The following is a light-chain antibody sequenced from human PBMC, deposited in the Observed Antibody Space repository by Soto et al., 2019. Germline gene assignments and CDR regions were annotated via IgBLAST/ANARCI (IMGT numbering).Light chain of an antibody. Sequence: QSALTQPASVSGSPGQSITISCTGSSSDVGGYNYVSWYQQHPGKAPKLMIYEVSNRPSGISNRFSGSKSGNTASLTLSGLQAEDEADYYCSSYTSSITLVFGGGTKPTVL. CDR1: SSDVGGYNY. V-gene: IGLV2-14*01. CDR3: SSYTSSITLV. CDR2: EVS. J-gene: IGLJ2*01.